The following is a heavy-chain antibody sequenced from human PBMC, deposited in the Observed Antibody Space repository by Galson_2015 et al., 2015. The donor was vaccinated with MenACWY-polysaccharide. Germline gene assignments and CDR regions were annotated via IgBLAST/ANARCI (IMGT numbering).Heavy chain of an antibody. V-gene: IGHV3-23*01. Sequence: LRLSCAASGFTFSSYAMSWVRQAPGKGLEWVSSISTSGGSTYYADSVKGRFTISRDNSKNTLYLQMSRLRAEDTAIYYCAKENDFWSGYHLPFDYWGQGTLVTVSS. D-gene: IGHD3-3*01. J-gene: IGHJ4*02. CDR3: AKENDFWSGYHLPFDY. CDR1: GFTFSSYA. CDR2: ISTSGGST.